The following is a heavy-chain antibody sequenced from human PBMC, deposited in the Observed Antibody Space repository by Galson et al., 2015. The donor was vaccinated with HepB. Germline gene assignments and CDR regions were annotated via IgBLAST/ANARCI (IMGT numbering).Heavy chain of an antibody. J-gene: IGHJ3*02. V-gene: IGHV1-18*04. Sequence: SVKVSCKAFGYTFTSYGISWVRQAPGQGLEWMGWISAYNGKTNYEQMLQGRVTMTTDTSTHTAYMELRTLRSDDTAVYYCARDQSRTFGVAMIGNAFDIWGQGTMVTVSS. D-gene: IGHD3-3*01. CDR3: ARDQSRTFGVAMIGNAFDI. CDR1: GYTFTSYG. CDR2: ISAYNGKT.